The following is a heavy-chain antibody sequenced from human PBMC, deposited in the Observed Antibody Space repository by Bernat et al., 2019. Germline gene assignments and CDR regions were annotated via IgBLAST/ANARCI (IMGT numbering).Heavy chain of an antibody. CDR2: IYYSGST. CDR1: GGSISSSSYY. Sequence: QLQLQESGPGLVKPSETLSLTCTVSGGSISSSSYYWGWIRQPPGKGLEWIGSIYYSGSTYYNPSLKSRVTISVDTSKSQSSLKLSSVTAADTAVYYCARHRRYSSGWYYFDYWGQGTLVTVSS. CDR3: ARHRRYSSGWYYFDY. D-gene: IGHD6-19*01. V-gene: IGHV4-39*01. J-gene: IGHJ4*02.